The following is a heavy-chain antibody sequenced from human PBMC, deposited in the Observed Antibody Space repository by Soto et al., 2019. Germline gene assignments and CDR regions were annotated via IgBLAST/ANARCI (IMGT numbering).Heavy chain of an antibody. D-gene: IGHD3-10*01. CDR2: IYYSGST. CDR1: GGSISRYY. CDR3: ARAYGSGSYYEYYFDY. J-gene: IGHJ4*02. Sequence: SETLSLTCTVSGGSISRYYWNWIRQPPGKGLEWIGYIYYSGSTNYHPSLKSRVTISVDTSKNQFSLKLSSVTAADTAMYYCARAYGSGSYYEYYFDYWGQGTLVTVSS. V-gene: IGHV4-59*01.